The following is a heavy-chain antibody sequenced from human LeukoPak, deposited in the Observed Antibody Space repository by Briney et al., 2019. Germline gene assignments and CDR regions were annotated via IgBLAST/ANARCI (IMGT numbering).Heavy chain of an antibody. CDR3: AKAFQRRWERDAFAF. CDR2: ISGSGDTT. V-gene: IGHV3-23*01. D-gene: IGHD1-26*01. CDR1: GFTFSSYS. J-gene: IGHJ3*01. Sequence: GGSLRLSCAASGFTFSSYSMSWVRQAPGKGLEWVSRISGSGDTTNYADSVKGRFTISRDNSKNTLYLQMNSLGADDTAVYYCAKAFQRRWERDAFAFWGQGTLVTVSS.